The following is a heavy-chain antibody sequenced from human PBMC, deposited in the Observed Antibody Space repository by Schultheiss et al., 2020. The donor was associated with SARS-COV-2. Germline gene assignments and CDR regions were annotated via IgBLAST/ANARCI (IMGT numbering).Heavy chain of an antibody. D-gene: IGHD3-10*01. V-gene: IGHV5-51*01. CDR3: ARLTDASGVFDS. CDR1: GYSFTSYW. Sequence: GESLKISCKSSGYSFTSYWIGWVRQMPGKGLEWMGIIYPGDSDSRYSPSFQGQVTISADKSSSNAYLQWSSLEASDTAMYYCARLTDASGVFDSWGQGTLVTVSS. CDR2: IYPGDSDS. J-gene: IGHJ4*02.